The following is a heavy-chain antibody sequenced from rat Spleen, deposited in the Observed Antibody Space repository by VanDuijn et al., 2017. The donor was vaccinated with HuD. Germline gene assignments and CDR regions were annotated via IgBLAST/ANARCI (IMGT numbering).Heavy chain of an antibody. Sequence: EVQLQESGPGLVKPSQSLSLTCSVTEYSITSSYRWNWIRKFPGNKMEWMGHISYSGSTSYNPSLKSRISITRDTSKNQFFLELNSVTLEDTATYYCARGGSSYVMDAWGQGASVTVSS. CDR3: ARGGSSYVMDA. D-gene: IGHD5-1*01. CDR2: ISYSGST. V-gene: IGHV3-1*01. CDR1: EYSITSSY. J-gene: IGHJ4*01.